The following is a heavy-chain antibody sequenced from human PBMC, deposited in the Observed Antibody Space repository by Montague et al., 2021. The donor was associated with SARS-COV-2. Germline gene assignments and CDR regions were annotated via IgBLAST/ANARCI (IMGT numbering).Heavy chain of an antibody. J-gene: IGHJ4*02. Sequence: SETLSLTCAVYGGSFSGYYWSWIRQPPGKGLEWIGEINHSGSTNYNPSLKSRDTISVDTSKNQFSLKLSSVTAADTAVYYCASFPSGYYDSSGYHIWGQGTLVTVSS. D-gene: IGHD3-22*01. CDR2: INHSGST. V-gene: IGHV4-34*01. CDR1: GGSFSGYY. CDR3: ASFPSGYYDSSGYHI.